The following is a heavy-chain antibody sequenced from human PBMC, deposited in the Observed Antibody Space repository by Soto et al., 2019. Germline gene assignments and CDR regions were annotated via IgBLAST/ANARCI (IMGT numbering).Heavy chain of an antibody. J-gene: IGHJ4*02. CDR1: GGSFSGYY. V-gene: IGHV4-34*01. CDR2: INHSGST. Sequence: PSETLSLTCAVYGGSFSGYYWSWIRQPPGKGLEWIGEINHSGSTNYNPSLKSRVTISVDTSKNQFSLKLSSVTAADTAVNYCARDRQWLNDYWGQGTLVTVS. D-gene: IGHD6-19*01. CDR3: ARDRQWLNDY.